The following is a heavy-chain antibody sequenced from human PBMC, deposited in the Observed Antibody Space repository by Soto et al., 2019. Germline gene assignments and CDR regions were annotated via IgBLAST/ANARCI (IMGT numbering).Heavy chain of an antibody. J-gene: IGHJ6*02. CDR2: INPNGGGT. V-gene: IGHV1-46*01. CDR3: AREVGSNSWSYYYGMDV. Sequence: QVQLVQSGAEVKKPGASVTVSCKASGYVFTNYFMHWVRQAPGQGLEWMGIINPNGGGTRYAQKFEGRVTMTRDSATSTVYMDLCSLRSEDTALYFCAREVGSNSWSYYYGMDVWGQGTSVTVSS. D-gene: IGHD6-13*01. CDR1: GYVFTNYF.